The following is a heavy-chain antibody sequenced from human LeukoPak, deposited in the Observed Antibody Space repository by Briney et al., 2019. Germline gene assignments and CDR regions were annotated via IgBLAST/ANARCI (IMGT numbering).Heavy chain of an antibody. CDR1: GGSISSSNW. CDR2: IYHSGST. Sequence: PSGTLSLTCAVSGGSISSSNWWSWVRQPPGKGLEWIGEIYHSGSTNYNPSLKSRVTISVDKSKNQFSLKLSSVTAADTAVYYCARVLHCSSTSCYSHYYYYMDVWGKGTTVTVSS. D-gene: IGHD2-2*01. J-gene: IGHJ6*03. CDR3: ARVLHCSSTSCYSHYYYYMDV. V-gene: IGHV4-4*02.